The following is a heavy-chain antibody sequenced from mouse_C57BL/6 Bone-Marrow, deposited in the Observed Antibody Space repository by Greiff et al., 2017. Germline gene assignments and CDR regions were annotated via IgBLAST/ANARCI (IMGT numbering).Heavy chain of an antibody. J-gene: IGHJ4*01. CDR2: ISYDGSN. Sequence: EVQRVESGPGLVKPSQSLSLTCSVTGYSITSGYYWNWIRQFPGNKLEWMGYISYDGSNNYNPSLKNRISITRDTSKNQFFLKLNSVTTEDTATYYCAREEDYAMDYWGQGTSVTVSS. V-gene: IGHV3-6*01. CDR3: AREEDYAMDY. CDR1: GYSITSGYY.